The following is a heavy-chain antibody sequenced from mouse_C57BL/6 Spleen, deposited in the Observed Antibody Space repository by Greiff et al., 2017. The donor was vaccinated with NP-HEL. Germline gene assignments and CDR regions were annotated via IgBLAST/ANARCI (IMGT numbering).Heavy chain of an antibody. CDR2: IWTGGGT. J-gene: IGHJ2*01. V-gene: IGHV2-9-1*01. D-gene: IGHD2-2*01. CDR1: GFSLTSYA. CDR3: ARNPPMVTTSKGGFDY. Sequence: QVQLKESGPGLVAPSQSLSITCTVSGFSLTSYAISWVRQPPGKGLEWLGVIWTGGGTNYNSALKSRLSISKDNSKSQVFLKMNSLQTDDTARYYCARNPPMVTTSKGGFDYWGQGTTLTVSS.